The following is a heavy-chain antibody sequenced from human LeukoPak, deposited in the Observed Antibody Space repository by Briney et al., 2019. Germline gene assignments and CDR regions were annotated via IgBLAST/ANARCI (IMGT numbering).Heavy chain of an antibody. D-gene: IGHD6-13*01. V-gene: IGHV1-8*01. J-gene: IGHJ4*02. CDR3: ASSQQLVAFIY. Sequence: ASVKVSCKASGYTFTSYDVNWVRQATGQGLEWMGWMNTNSGNTGHAQKLQGRVTMTRNTSINTAYMELSSLRSDDTAVYYCASSQQLVAFIYWGQGTLVTVSS. CDR1: GYTFTSYD. CDR2: MNTNSGNT.